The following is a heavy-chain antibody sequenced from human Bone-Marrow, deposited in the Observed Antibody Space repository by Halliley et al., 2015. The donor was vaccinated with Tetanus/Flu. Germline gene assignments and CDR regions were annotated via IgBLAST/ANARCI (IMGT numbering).Heavy chain of an antibody. D-gene: IGHD3-16*01. CDR2: TYWNDEN. CDR1: GFTLGTTGVG. Sequence: LVKTTQTLTLTCTFHGFTLGTTGVGVRWIRQPPGKALEWLAVTYWNDENRYNPSVKRRLTITQDTSKGQVVLTMPNMDPGDTAKYFGARSMRGGLPFVYRGQGSFGTVSS. J-gene: IGHJ4*02. CDR3: ARSMRGGLPFVY. V-gene: IGHV2-5*01.